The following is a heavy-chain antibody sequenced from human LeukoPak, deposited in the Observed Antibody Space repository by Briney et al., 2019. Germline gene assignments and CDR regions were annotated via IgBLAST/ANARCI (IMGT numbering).Heavy chain of an antibody. D-gene: IGHD3-16*01. CDR2: INPNSGGT. Sequence: ASVKVSCKASGYTFTAYYLHWVRQAPGQGLEWMGWINPNSGGTNYAQKFQGRITVTRDTSISTAYMELSTLRSDDTAVYYCAREVGDYNNYLGYWGQGTPVTVSS. V-gene: IGHV1-2*02. CDR3: AREVGDYNNYLGY. J-gene: IGHJ4*02. CDR1: GYTFTAYY.